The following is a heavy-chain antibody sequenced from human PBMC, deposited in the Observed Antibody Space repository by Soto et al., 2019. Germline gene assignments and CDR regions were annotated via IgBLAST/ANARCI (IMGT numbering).Heavy chain of an antibody. CDR2: ISAYNGNT. CDR3: ASDWVEYSSSSTYYGMDV. J-gene: IGHJ6*02. Sequence: ASVKVSCKASGYTFTSYGISWVRQAPGQGLEWMGWISAYNGNTNYAQKLQGRVTMTTDTSTSTAYMELRSLRSDDTAVYYCASDWVEYSSSSTYYGMDVWGQGTTVTVSS. D-gene: IGHD6-6*01. CDR1: GYTFTSYG. V-gene: IGHV1-18*04.